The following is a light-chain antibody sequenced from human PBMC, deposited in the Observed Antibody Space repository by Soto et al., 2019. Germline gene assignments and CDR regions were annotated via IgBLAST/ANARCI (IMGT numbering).Light chain of an antibody. J-gene: IGLJ1*01. CDR1: STNIGRNS. V-gene: IGLV1-40*01. Sequence: QSVLTQPPSASGTPGQRVSISCSGSSTNIGRNSISWYQNLPGTAPKLLIYGNSNRPSGVPDRFSGSKSGTSASLAITGLQAEDEADYYCQSYDSSLRGVFGTGTKLTVL. CDR2: GNS. CDR3: QSYDSSLRGV.